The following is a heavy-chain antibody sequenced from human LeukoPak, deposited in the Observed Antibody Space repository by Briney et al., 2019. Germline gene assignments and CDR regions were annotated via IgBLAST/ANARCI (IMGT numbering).Heavy chain of an antibody. Sequence: GGSLRLSCAASGFTFSSYAMHWVRQAPGKGLEWVANIKVDGSEKNYVDSVRGRFTISRDNAKNSLYLQMNSLRAEDTAVYYCTRNGRSLDYWGQGTLVTVS. J-gene: IGHJ4*02. V-gene: IGHV3-7*01. CDR3: TRNGRSLDY. D-gene: IGHD2-15*01. CDR2: IKVDGSEK. CDR1: GFTFSSYA.